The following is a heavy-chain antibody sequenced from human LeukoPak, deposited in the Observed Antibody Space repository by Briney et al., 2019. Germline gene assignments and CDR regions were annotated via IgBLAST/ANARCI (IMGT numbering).Heavy chain of an antibody. CDR2: ISAYNGNT. CDR3: ARAVVVAANTYFDY. J-gene: IGHJ4*02. D-gene: IGHD2-15*01. V-gene: IGHV1-18*03. Sequence: GASVKVSCKASGYTFTSYGISWVRQAPGQGLEWMGWISAYNGNTNYAQKLQGRVTMTTDTSTSTAYMEPRSLRSDDMAVYYCARAVVVAANTYFDYWGQGTLVTVSS. CDR1: GYTFTSYG.